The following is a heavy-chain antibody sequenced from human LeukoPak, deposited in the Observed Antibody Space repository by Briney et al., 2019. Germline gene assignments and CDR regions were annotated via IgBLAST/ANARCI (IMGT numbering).Heavy chain of an antibody. J-gene: IGHJ4*02. CDR1: GYSFVTSD. V-gene: IGHV1-8*01. D-gene: IGHD6-19*01. CDR2: MNPLSGNT. CDR3: VRSLAVDGTRAY. Sequence: ASVKVSCKASGYSFVTSDINWVRQAAGQGLEWMGWMNPLSGNTGYAQKFQGRVTMTRITSTGTAYMELSSLRSEDTAVYYCVRSLAVDGTRAYWGQGTPVIVSS.